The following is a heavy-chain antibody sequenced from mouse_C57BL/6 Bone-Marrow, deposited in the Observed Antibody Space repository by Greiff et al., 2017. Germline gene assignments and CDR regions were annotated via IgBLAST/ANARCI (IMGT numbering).Heavy chain of an antibody. J-gene: IGHJ1*03. V-gene: IGHV1-63*01. CDR3: ARRDVGDFDV. CDR2: IYPGGGYT. D-gene: IGHD1-1*02. Sequence: QVQLKESGAELVRPGTSVKMSCKASGYTFTNYWIGWAKQRPGHGLEWIGDIYPGGGYTNYNEKFKGKATLTADKYSSTAYMQFSSLTAEDSAIYYCARRDVGDFDVWGTGTTVTVSS. CDR1: GYTFTNYW.